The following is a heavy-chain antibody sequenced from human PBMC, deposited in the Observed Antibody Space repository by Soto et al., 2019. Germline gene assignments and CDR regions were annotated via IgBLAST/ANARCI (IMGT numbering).Heavy chain of an antibody. D-gene: IGHD5-12*01. V-gene: IGHV1-69*02. CDR2: IIPILGIA. J-gene: IGHJ3*02. Sequence: ASVKVSCKASGGTFSSYTISWVRQAPGQGLEWMGRIIPILGIANYAQKFQGRVTITADKSTSTAYMELSSLRSEDTAVYYCARQSDRTITFEAFDIWGQGTMVTVSS. CDR3: ARQSDRTITFEAFDI. CDR1: GGTFSSYT.